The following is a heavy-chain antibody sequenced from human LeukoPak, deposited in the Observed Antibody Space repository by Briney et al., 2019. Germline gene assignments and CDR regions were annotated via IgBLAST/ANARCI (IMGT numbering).Heavy chain of an antibody. V-gene: IGHV4-38-2*01. D-gene: IGHD1-1*01. CDR1: GYSISSGYY. CDR3: ALSTGYGGAFDI. J-gene: IGHJ3*02. Sequence: SETLSLTCAVPGYSISSGYYWGWIRQPPGKGLEWIGSIYHSGSTYYNPSLKSRVTISVDTSKNQFSLKLSSVTAADTAVYYCALSTGYGGAFDIWGQGTMVTVSS. CDR2: IYHSGST.